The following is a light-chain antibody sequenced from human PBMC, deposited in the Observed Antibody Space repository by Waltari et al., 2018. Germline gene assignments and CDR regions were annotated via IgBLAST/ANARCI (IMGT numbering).Light chain of an antibody. V-gene: IGKV1-13*02. J-gene: IGKJ5*01. CDR3: QQFKSFLIT. Sequence: AIQLTQSPSSLSASVGDRVTITCRASQGINSALAWHQQKPGKAPKLLIYDASSLESGVPSRFSGSGYGTDFTLTISSLQPEDFATYYCQQFKSFLITFGQGTRLEIK. CDR2: DAS. CDR1: QGINSA.